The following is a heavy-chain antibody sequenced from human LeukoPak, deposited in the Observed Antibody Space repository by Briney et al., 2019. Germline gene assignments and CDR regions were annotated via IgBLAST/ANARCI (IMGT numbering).Heavy chain of an antibody. V-gene: IGHV3-33*01. CDR2: IWYDGSNK. CDR3: GRDSHYDDSNGPPDY. J-gene: IGHJ4*02. D-gene: IGHD3-22*01. Sequence: GGSLRLSCAASGFTFSNYGMHWVRQAPGKGLEWVALIWYDGSNKFYADSVQGRFTISRDNSKNTLYLQMNSLRVEDTAVYYCGRDSHYDDSNGPPDYWGQGTLVTVSS. CDR1: GFTFSNYG.